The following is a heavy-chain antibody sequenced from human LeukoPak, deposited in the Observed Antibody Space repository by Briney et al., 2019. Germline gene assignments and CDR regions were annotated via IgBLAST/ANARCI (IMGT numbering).Heavy chain of an antibody. V-gene: IGHV1-3*01. CDR1: GYIFTDYT. D-gene: IGHD5-12*01. Sequence: GASVKVSCKASGYIFTDYTLHWVRQAPGHRLEWMGWINRVTGNTKYSQKFQGRVTITRDTSASTAYMELSSLTSADTAVYYCARDLSGYDPLSYFDHWGQGTLVTVSS. J-gene: IGHJ4*02. CDR3: ARDLSGYDPLSYFDH. CDR2: INRVTGNT.